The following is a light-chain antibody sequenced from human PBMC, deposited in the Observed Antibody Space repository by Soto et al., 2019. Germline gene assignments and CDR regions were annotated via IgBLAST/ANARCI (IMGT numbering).Light chain of an antibody. Sequence: QSALTQPASVSGSLGQSITISCTGTSSDVGFLDVVSWYQQFPGKAPKLIIYEATKRPSGVSNRFSGAKSGNTASLTISGLQADDESDYYCCSYGGSADWVFGGGTQLTVL. CDR3: CSYGGSADWV. V-gene: IGLV2-23*01. CDR2: EAT. J-gene: IGLJ3*02. CDR1: SSDVGFLDV.